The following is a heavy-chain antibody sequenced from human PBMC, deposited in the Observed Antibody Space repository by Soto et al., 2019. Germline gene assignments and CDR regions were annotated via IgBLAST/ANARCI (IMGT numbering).Heavy chain of an antibody. CDR3: ARHHTSAYTSGMDV. V-gene: IGHV4-39*01. D-gene: IGHD4-4*01. CDR2: TSYNGNT. J-gene: IGHJ6*02. CDR1: GGSISTSYDY. Sequence: QLQLQESGPGLVKPSETLSLTCNVSGGSISTSYDYWGWIRQPPGKILEWIGTTSYNGNTYYNPSLLSRVTVSIHTSNNQFSLNLRSVTAAGSALYYCARHHTSAYTSGMDVWGQGTAVTVSS.